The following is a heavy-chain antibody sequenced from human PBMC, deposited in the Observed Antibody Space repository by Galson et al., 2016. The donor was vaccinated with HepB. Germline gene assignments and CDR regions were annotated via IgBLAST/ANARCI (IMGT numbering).Heavy chain of an antibody. CDR3: GRGSNNWKGVDF. Sequence: SLRLSCAASGFTFSTYWMHWVRQAPGKGLVCVARTNSDGSSTNYADSVKGRFTISRDNAKNTLYLQMNSLRAEDTAMYYCGRGSNNWKGVDFSGQGTLVTVSS. J-gene: IGHJ3*01. CDR1: GFTFSTYW. CDR2: TNSDGSST. V-gene: IGHV3-74*01. D-gene: IGHD1-20*01.